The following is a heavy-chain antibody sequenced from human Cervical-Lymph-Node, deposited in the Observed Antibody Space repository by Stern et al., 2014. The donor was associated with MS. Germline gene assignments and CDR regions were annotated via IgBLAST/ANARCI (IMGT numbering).Heavy chain of an antibody. V-gene: IGHV1-3*01. CDR3: ARQPDYSDFLDF. D-gene: IGHD4-11*01. Sequence: QVQLMQSGAEVKKPGASMTISCKTSGYNFIDHAIHWVRQAPGQGLEWMGWINGGPGTTKYSQKFQGRVSFTRDKAASAAYMDLSSLSPDDTAVYYWARQPDYSDFLDFWGQGTLVTVSS. CDR1: GYNFIDHA. J-gene: IGHJ4*02. CDR2: INGGPGTT.